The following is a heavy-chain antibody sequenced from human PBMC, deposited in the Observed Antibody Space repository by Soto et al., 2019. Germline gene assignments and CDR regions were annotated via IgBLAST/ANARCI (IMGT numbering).Heavy chain of an antibody. CDR1: GFTFSTYS. V-gene: IGHV3-21*01. J-gene: IGHJ4*02. CDR2: INGRSNYI. CDR3: AREDGIVGATSAFDY. Sequence: PGGSLRLSCAASGFTFSTYSMNWVRQVPGKGLEWVSSINGRSNYIYYADSVKGRFAIPRDNAKNSLYLQMNSLRAEDTAMYYCAREDGIVGATSAFDYWGQGTLVTVSS. D-gene: IGHD1-26*01.